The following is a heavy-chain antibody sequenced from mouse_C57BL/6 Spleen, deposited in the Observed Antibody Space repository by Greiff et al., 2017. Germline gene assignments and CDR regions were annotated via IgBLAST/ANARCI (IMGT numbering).Heavy chain of an antibody. V-gene: IGHV1-52*01. CDR3: ARFGGLRADY. CDR1: GYTFTSYW. J-gene: IGHJ2*01. D-gene: IGHD2-4*01. Sequence: QVQLQQPGAELVRPGSSVKLSCKASGYTFTSYWMHWVKQRPIQGLEWIGNIDPSDSETHYNQKFKDKATLTVDKSSSTAYMQLSSLTSEDSAVYYCARFGGLRADYWGQGTTLTVSS. CDR2: IDPSDSET.